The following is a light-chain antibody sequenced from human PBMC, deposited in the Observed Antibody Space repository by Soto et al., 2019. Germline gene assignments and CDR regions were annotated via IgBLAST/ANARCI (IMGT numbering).Light chain of an antibody. J-gene: IGKJ1*01. Sequence: EIVMTQSPATLSVSPGERATLSCRASQSVSSKLAWYQQKPGQAPRLLIFGASTRATGIPARFSGSGSGTEFTLTISSLQSEDFAVYYCQHHNIWPPWTFGQGTKVEIK. V-gene: IGKV3-15*01. CDR3: QHHNIWPPWT. CDR2: GAS. CDR1: QSVSSK.